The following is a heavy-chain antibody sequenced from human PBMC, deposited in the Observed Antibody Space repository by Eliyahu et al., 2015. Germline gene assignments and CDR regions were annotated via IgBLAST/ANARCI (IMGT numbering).Heavy chain of an antibody. CDR1: DYTFNXYG. V-gene: IGHV1-18*01. D-gene: IGHD4-17*01. CDR3: ARSSLDYGDYFQRQTFFYYGLDV. CDR2: XTPXXGNT. Sequence: QVQLVQSGAEVKKPGASVKVSCKASDYTFNXYGIXXVRXXPGQGLEWMGWXTPXXGNTIYGQNXQGRFTMTTDTSTSTAYMELRSLRSDDTAVYYCARSSLDYGDYFQRQTFFYYGLDVWGQGTTVTVSS. J-gene: IGHJ6*02.